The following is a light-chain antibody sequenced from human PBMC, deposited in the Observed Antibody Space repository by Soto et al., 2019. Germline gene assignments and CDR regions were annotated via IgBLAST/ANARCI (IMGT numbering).Light chain of an antibody. V-gene: IGKV3-11*01. J-gene: IGKJ1*01. CDR2: DAS. Sequence: IGLLPSPATPSLSPRGRTTPSCRASQSVSSYLAWYQQKPGQAPRLLIYDASNRATGIPARFSGSGSGTDFTLTISSLEPEDFAVYYCQQRSNWRTFGQGTKVDIK. CDR1: QSVSSY. CDR3: QQRSNWRT.